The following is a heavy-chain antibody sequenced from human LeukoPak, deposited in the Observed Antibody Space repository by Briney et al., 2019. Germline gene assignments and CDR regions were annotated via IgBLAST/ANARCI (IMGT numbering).Heavy chain of an antibody. Sequence: PSETLSLTCTVSGGSISSGDYYWSWIRQPPGKGLEWIGYIYYSGSTYYNPSLKSRVTISVDTSKNQFSLKLSSVTAADTAVYYCARTNLGYCSSTSCWYYFDYWGQGTLVTVSS. V-gene: IGHV4-30-4*08. D-gene: IGHD2-2*01. CDR1: GGSISSGDYY. CDR2: IYYSGST. J-gene: IGHJ4*02. CDR3: ARTNLGYCSSTSCWYYFDY.